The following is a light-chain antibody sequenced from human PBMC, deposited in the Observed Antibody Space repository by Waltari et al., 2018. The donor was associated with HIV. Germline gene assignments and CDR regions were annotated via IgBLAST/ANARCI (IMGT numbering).Light chain of an antibody. V-gene: IGLV2-14*03. CDR2: DVS. CDR1: SNDVGGINS. CDR3: CSYSSSGTVL. Sequence: HSVLTQPASMSGSLGQSITISCLGSSNDVGGINSVSCYQRSPDKAPRLFIYDVSNRPSGVSGRFSCSKSGSAASLTISGLQPEDEADYYCCSYSSSGTVLFGGGTRLTVL. J-gene: IGLJ2*01.